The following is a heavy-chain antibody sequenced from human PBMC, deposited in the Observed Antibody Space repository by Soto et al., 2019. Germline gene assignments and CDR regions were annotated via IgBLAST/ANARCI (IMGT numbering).Heavy chain of an antibody. D-gene: IGHD6-19*01. CDR2: ISSSSSYI. J-gene: IGHJ5*02. CDR1: GFTFSSYS. Sequence: GGSLRLSCAASGFTFSSYSMNWVRQAPGKGLEWVSSISSSSSYIYYADSVKGRFTISRDNAKNSLYLQMNSLRAEDTAVYYCAREQQWLSWFDPWGHGTLVSVSS. CDR3: AREQQWLSWFDP. V-gene: IGHV3-21*01.